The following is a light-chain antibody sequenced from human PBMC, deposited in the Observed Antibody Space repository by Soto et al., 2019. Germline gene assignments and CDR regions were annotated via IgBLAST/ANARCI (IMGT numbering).Light chain of an antibody. CDR1: QTISNY. Sequence: DIQMTQSPSSLSASVGDRVTITCRASQTISNYLNWYQQKPGKAPKLLIYAASSLQFGVPSRFSGSGSGTDFTLTISSLQPADFANYYCQQSSSTLMYTFGQETKVDIK. V-gene: IGKV1-39*01. CDR3: QQSSSTLMYT. CDR2: AAS. J-gene: IGKJ2*01.